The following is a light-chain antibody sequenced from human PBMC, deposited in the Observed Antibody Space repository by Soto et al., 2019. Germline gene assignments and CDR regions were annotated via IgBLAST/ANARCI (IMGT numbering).Light chain of an antibody. CDR1: SSDVGSYNL. CDR3: CSYASSVV. Sequence: QSALTQPASVSGSPGQSITISCTGTSSDVGSYNLVSWYQQHPGKAPKLMIYEGSKRHSGVSNRFSGSKSGNTASLTISGLQAEDEADYYCCSYASSVVFGGGTKLTVL. J-gene: IGLJ2*01. V-gene: IGLV2-23*01. CDR2: EGS.